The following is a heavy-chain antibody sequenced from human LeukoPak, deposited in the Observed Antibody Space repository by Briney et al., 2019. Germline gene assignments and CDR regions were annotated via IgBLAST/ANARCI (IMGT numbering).Heavy chain of an antibody. Sequence: NSSETLSLTCTVSGRSLWSYYGTGTGQPPGRRLEWIGYIYYSGSTNYNPSLKSRVTISVDTSKNQFSLKLSSVTAADTAVYYCARDLPGDAFDIWGQGTMVTVSS. CDR3: ARDLPGDAFDI. V-gene: IGHV4-59*01. D-gene: IGHD1-14*01. CDR2: IYYSGST. J-gene: IGHJ3*02. CDR1: GRSLWSYY.